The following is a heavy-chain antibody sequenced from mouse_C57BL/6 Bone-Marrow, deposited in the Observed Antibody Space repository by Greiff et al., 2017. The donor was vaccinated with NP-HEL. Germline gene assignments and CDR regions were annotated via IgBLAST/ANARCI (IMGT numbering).Heavy chain of an antibody. CDR2: IYPGSGST. Sequence: QVQLLQPGAELVKPGASVKMSCKASGYTFTSYWITWVKQRPGQGLEWIGDIYPGSGSTNYNEKFKSKATLTVDTSSSTAYMQLSSLTSEDSAVYYCARLTTVADPFDYWGQGTTLTVSS. J-gene: IGHJ2*01. V-gene: IGHV1-55*01. CDR1: GYTFTSYW. D-gene: IGHD1-1*01. CDR3: ARLTTVADPFDY.